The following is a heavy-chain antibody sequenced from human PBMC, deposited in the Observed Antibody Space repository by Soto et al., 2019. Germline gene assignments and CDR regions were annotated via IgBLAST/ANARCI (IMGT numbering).Heavy chain of an antibody. Sequence: KASETLSLTCTVSGGSVSSGAYYWNWVRQPPGKGLEWIGYFYYNGITNYNPSLKSRVTISVDSSKNQFSLNLNSVTSADTAVYYCARWFDPWGQGTLVTVSS. J-gene: IGHJ5*01. CDR3: ARWFDP. CDR1: GGSVSSGAYY. CDR2: FYYNGIT. V-gene: IGHV4-61*08.